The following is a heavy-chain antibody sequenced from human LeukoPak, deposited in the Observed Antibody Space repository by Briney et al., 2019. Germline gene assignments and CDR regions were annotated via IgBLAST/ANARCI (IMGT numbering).Heavy chain of an antibody. CDR1: GGSISSSNYY. J-gene: IGHJ4*02. Sequence: SETLSLTCTVSGGSISSSNYYWAWIRQPPGKGLECIGSIYYSGSTYYNPSLKSRVTISVDTSKDQFSLKLSSVTAADTAVYYCARHIISRGYSYGAIDYWGQGTLVTVSS. CDR3: ARHIISRGYSYGAIDY. D-gene: IGHD5-18*01. CDR2: IYYSGST. V-gene: IGHV4-39*01.